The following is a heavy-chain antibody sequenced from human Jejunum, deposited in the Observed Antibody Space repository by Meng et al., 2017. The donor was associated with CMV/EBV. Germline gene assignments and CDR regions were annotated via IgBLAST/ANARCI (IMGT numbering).Heavy chain of an antibody. CDR1: YY. J-gene: IGHJ5*02. CDR2: INPKSGDT. CDR3: ARGGVMIGYCHGATCYGGWFDP. D-gene: IGHD2-2*01. V-gene: IGHV1-2*02. Sequence: YYIHWVRQAPGQGLEWMGWINPKSGDTKSAQKFQGRVSMTRDTSINTAYMELSTLRSDDTALYYCARGGVMIGYCHGATCYGGWFDPWGQGTLVTVSS.